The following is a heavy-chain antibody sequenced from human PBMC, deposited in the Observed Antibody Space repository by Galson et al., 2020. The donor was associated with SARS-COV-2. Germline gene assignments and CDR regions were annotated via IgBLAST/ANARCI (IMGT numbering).Heavy chain of an antibody. CDR1: GFTFSSYA. D-gene: IGHD2-2*01. CDR3: AREIIVVVPAIDY. Sequence: GGSLRLSCAASGFTFSSYAMHWVRQAPGKGLEWVAVISYDGSNKYYADSVKGRFTISRDNSKNTLYLQINSLRAEDTAVYYCAREIIVVVPAIDYWGQGTLVTVSS. V-gene: IGHV3-30*04. J-gene: IGHJ4*02. CDR2: ISYDGSNK.